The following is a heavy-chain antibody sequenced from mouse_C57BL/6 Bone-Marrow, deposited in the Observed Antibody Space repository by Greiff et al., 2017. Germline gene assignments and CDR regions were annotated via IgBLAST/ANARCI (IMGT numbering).Heavy chain of an antibody. CDR2: ILPGSGST. CDR3: ERTVYYCNYPWFAY. J-gene: IGHJ3*01. D-gene: IGHD2-1*01. Sequence: VKLMESGAELMKPGASVKLSCTATGYTFTGYWIEWVKQRPGHGLEWIGEILPGSGSTNYNEKFKGKATFTADTSSNTAYMQLSSLTTENSAIYYWERTVYYCNYPWFAYWGQGTLVTVSA. CDR1: GYTFTGYW. V-gene: IGHV1-9*01.